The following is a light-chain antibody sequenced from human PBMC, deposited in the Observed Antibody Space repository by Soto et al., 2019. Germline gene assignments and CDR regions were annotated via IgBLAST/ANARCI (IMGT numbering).Light chain of an antibody. V-gene: IGLV1-40*01. CDR2: DNN. Sequence: QAVVTQPPSVSGAPGQRVTISCSGSSSNIGAGYDVHWYQQLPGTAPKLLIYDNNNRPSGVPDRFSGSKSGTSASLAITGLQAEDEADYYCQSYDSNLSGWVFGGGTKLTVL. CDR3: QSYDSNLSGWV. CDR1: SSNIGAGYD. J-gene: IGLJ3*02.